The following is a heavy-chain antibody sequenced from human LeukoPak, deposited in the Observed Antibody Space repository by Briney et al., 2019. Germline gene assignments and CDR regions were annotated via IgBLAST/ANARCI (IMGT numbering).Heavy chain of an antibody. Sequence: GGSLRLSCAASGFTFSSSAMSWVRQAPGNGLEWVSGISGSGGSTYSADSVKGRFIISRDNSKNTVYLQMNSLRAEDTAVYYCAKRGPYGAFTHGGQGTLVSVSS. V-gene: IGHV3-23*01. CDR1: GFTFSSSA. J-gene: IGHJ4*02. D-gene: IGHD4-17*01. CDR3: AKRGPYGAFTH. CDR2: ISGSGGST.